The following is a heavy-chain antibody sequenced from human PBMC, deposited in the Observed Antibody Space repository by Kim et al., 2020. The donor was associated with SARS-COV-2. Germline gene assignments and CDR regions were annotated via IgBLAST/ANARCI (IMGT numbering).Heavy chain of an antibody. CDR1: GGSFSGYY. V-gene: IGHV4-34*01. CDR3: ARAIDY. J-gene: IGHJ4*02. CDR2: INHSGST. Sequence: SETLSLTCAVYGGSFSGYYWSWIRQPPGKGLEWIGEINHSGSTNYNPSLKSRVTISVDTSKNQFSLKLSSVTAADTAVYYCARAIDYWGQGTLVTVSS.